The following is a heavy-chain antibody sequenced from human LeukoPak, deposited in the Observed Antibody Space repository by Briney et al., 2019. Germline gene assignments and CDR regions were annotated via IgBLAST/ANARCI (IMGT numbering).Heavy chain of an antibody. CDR1: GYTFTSNG. V-gene: IGHV1-3*01. J-gene: IGHJ6*02. CDR3: ARALHRLYSPIWAMDV. CDR2: MNAGNSNT. D-gene: IGHD6-13*01. Sequence: ASVKVSCKTCGYTFTSNGLNWGRQAPGERLEWMGWMNAGNSNTKSSQKFQDRVTIARDTSASTVYMELSSLRSEDTAVYYCARALHRLYSPIWAMDVWGQGTTVTVSS.